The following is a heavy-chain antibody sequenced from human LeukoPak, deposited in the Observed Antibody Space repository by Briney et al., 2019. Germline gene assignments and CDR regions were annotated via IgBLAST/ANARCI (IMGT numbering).Heavy chain of an antibody. J-gene: IGHJ5*02. CDR3: ARFYANYFDP. V-gene: IGHV4-61*02. CDR1: GGSVSSGTYY. Sequence: SQTLSLTCSVSGGSVSSGTYYWSWIWQPAGKGLEWIGRIYSSGSTDYNDSLKSRLTISVDTSKNQFSLKLSSVTAADTAVYYCARFYANYFDPWGQGTRVTVSS. D-gene: IGHD4/OR15-4a*01. CDR2: IYSSGST.